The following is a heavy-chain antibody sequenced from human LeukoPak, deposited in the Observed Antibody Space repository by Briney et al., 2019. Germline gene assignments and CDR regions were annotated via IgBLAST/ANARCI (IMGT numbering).Heavy chain of an antibody. V-gene: IGHV1-3*01. CDR3: ARGDHYGDRNWFDP. J-gene: IGHJ5*02. Sequence: ASVKVSCKASGYTFTSYAMHWVRQAPGQRLEWMGWINAGNGNTKYSQKFQGRVTMTRDTSTSTVYMELSSLRSEDTAVYYCARGDHYGDRNWFDPWGQGTLVTVSS. CDR2: INAGNGNT. CDR1: GYTFTSYA. D-gene: IGHD4-17*01.